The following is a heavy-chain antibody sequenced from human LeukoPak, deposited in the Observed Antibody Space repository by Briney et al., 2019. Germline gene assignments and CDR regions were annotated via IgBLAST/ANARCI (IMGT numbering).Heavy chain of an antibody. J-gene: IGHJ3*02. CDR3: AGEFYGSGAFDI. CDR1: GGTFNNSA. Sequence: GASVKVSCKTSGGTFNNSAISWVRQAPGQGLEWLGGIMPLFGTAGYAQKFQGRVTITTDESTSTAYMELSSLRSEDTAVYYCAGEFYGSGAFDIWGQGTMVTVSS. V-gene: IGHV1-69*05. CDR2: IMPLFGTA. D-gene: IGHD3-10*01.